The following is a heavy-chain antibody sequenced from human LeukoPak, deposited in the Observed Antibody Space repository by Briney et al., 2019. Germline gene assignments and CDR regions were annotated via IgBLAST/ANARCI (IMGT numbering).Heavy chain of an antibody. Sequence: GGSLRLSCAASGFAVSGDYMSWVRQAPGKGLDWVSIIHRDDRTYYADSAKGRFTISRDISKNTLYLQMNALRAEDTAVYYCATHIFWGQGTLVTVSS. CDR2: IHRDDRT. V-gene: IGHV3-53*01. D-gene: IGHD3-3*02. CDR3: ATHIF. J-gene: IGHJ4*02. CDR1: GFAVSGDY.